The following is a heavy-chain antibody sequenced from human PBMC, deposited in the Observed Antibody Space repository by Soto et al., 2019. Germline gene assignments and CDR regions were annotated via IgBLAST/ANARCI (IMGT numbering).Heavy chain of an antibody. CDR2: IYSGGST. Sequence: EVQLVETGGGLIQPGGSLRLSCAASGFTVSSHYMSWVRQAPGKGLEWVSVIYSGGSTYYADSVKGRFTISRDNSKNTLYLQMNSLRAEDTAVYYCARDSDYAGMDVWGQGTTVTVSS. V-gene: IGHV3-53*02. CDR3: ARDSDYAGMDV. CDR1: GFTVSSHY. J-gene: IGHJ6*02.